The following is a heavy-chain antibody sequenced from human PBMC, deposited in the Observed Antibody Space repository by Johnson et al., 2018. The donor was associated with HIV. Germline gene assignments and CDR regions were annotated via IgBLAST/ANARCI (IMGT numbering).Heavy chain of an antibody. CDR1: GITFSDYY. Sequence: QMLLVESGGGLVKPGGSLRLSCAASGITFSDYYMSWIRQAPGKGLEWVSYISSSGNTIYYADSVKGRFTISRENAKNSLYLQLNSLRAGDTAVYYCARGADYGSNAIEWAFDIWGQGTMVTVSS. D-gene: IGHD4-23*01. V-gene: IGHV3-11*04. CDR3: ARGADYGSNAIEWAFDI. CDR2: ISSSGNTI. J-gene: IGHJ3*02.